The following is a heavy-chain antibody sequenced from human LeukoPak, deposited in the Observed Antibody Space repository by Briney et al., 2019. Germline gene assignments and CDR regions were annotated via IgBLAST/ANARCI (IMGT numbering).Heavy chain of an antibody. Sequence: SETLSLTCTVSGGSVSSYYWSWIRQPAGKGLEWIGRIYTSGSTNYNPSLKSRVTISVDTSKNQFSLKLSSVTAADTAVYYCASGQYQLLFPYRAEYLQHWGQGTLVTVSS. CDR2: IYTSGST. CDR3: ASGQYQLLFPYRAEYLQH. J-gene: IGHJ1*01. D-gene: IGHD2-2*01. CDR1: GGSVSSYY. V-gene: IGHV4-4*07.